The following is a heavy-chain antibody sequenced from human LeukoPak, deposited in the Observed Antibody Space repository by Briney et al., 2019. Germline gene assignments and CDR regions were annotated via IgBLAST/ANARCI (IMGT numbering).Heavy chain of an antibody. CDR3: VRELSKGYCSSGGHFDY. CDR2: IWYDGSNK. D-gene: IGHD6-13*01. Sequence: GGSLRLSCAASGFTFSSYGVHWVRQAPGKGLEWVAVIWYDGSNKYYTDSVKGRFTISRDNSKNTLYLQMKSLGDEDADVYYCVRELSKGYCSSGGHFDYWGQGTLVTVSS. CDR1: GFTFSSYG. J-gene: IGHJ4*02. V-gene: IGHV3-33*01.